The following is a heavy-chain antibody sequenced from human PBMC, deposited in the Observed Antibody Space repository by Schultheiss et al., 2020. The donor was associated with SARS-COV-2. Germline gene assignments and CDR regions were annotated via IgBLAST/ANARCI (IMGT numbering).Heavy chain of an antibody. CDR2: IYHSGST. V-gene: IGHV4-59*12. D-gene: IGHD6-6*01. Sequence: SETLSLTCTVSGGSISSYYWSWIRQPPGKGLEWIGSIYHSGSTNYNPSLKSRVTISVDKSKNQFSLKLSSVTAADTAVYYCARSRIAARPTPARDYYYYGMDVWGQGTTVTVAS. CDR1: GGSISSYY. J-gene: IGHJ6*02. CDR3: ARSRIAARPTPARDYYYYGMDV.